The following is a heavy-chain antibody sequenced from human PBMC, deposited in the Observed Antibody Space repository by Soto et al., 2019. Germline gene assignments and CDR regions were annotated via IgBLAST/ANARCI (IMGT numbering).Heavy chain of an antibody. CDR2: LYYTGTT. J-gene: IGHJ6*04. Sequence: PWETLSLTCSLSVVSIGSSSYYFGWIRQPPGKGLEWIGSLYYTGTTNYNSSLKSRVTISADKSQNQFSLRLRSVTAADTALYYCVTYCSRTPCYAWSDAWGEGTTVTGTS. D-gene: IGHD2-2*01. CDR3: VTYCSRTPCYAWSDA. CDR1: VVSIGSSSYY. V-gene: IGHV4-39*01.